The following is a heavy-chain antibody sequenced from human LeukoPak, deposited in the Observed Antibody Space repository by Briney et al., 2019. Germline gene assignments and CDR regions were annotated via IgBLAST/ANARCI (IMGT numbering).Heavy chain of an antibody. J-gene: IGHJ6*03. CDR3: AKDGDSTGYYSSYYNHMDV. D-gene: IGHD3-22*01. CDR1: GFTFNNFA. CDR2: ISGSGGST. V-gene: IGHV3-23*01. Sequence: GGSLRLSCAASGFTFNNFAMSWVRQAPGKGLEWVSAISGSGGSTYYADSVKGRFTISRDNSKNTVYLQMNSLRAEDTAIYYCAKDGDSTGYYSSYYNHMDVWGKGTSVTISS.